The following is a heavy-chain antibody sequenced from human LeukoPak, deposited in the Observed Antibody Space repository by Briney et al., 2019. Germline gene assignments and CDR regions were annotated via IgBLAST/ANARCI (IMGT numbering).Heavy chain of an antibody. D-gene: IGHD5-24*01. J-gene: IGHJ3*02. CDR1: GFTFTNYN. V-gene: IGHV1-46*01. Sequence: ASVKVSCKASGFTFTNYNMHWVRQAPGQGLEWMGIINPSGGSTNYAQNFQARVTMTRDTSTSTVYMELSSLRSEDTAVYYCARVRDGYNDAYDIWGQGTMITVPS. CDR3: ARVRDGYNDAYDI. CDR2: INPSGGST.